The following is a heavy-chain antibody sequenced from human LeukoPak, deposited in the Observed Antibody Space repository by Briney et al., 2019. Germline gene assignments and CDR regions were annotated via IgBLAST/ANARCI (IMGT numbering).Heavy chain of an antibody. D-gene: IGHD6-13*01. J-gene: IGHJ5*02. CDR3: ARGHSSSPNWFDP. CDR1: GFTFSTYG. CDR2: ISGSGGST. Sequence: GGSLRLSCAASGFTFSTYGMSWVRQAPGKGLEWVSAISGSGGSTYYADSVKGRFTISRDNSKNTLYLQMNSLRAEDTAVYYCARGHSSSPNWFDPWGQGTLVTVSS. V-gene: IGHV3-23*01.